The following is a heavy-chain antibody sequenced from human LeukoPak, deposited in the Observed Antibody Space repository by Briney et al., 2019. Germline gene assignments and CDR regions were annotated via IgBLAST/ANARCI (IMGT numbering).Heavy chain of an antibody. D-gene: IGHD6-13*01. CDR3: ARDRVEAAAAGTLDY. Sequence: GRSLRLSCAASGFTFSSYAMHWVRQAPGKGLEWVAVISYDGSNKYYADSVKGRFTISRDNSKNTLYQQMNSLKAEDTAVYYCARDRVEAAAAGTLDYWGQGTLVTVSS. J-gene: IGHJ4*02. V-gene: IGHV3-30-3*01. CDR1: GFTFSSYA. CDR2: ISYDGSNK.